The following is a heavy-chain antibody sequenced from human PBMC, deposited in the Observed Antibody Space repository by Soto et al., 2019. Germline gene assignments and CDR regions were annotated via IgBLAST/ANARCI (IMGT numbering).Heavy chain of an antibody. CDR1: GWSFSVSY. CDR2: INHSGTT. V-gene: IGHV4-34*01. D-gene: IGHD4-17*01. Sequence: XETLSLTCAVYGWSFSVSYWSWIRQPPGKGLEWIGEINHSGTTNYNPSLKSRVTISVDTSKNQFSLKLSSVTAADTALYFCATYGANSHSWGQGTLVTVSS. J-gene: IGHJ4*02. CDR3: ATYGANSHS.